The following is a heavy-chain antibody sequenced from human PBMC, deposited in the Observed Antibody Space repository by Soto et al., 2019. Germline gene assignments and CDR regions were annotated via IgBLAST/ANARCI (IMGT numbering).Heavy chain of an antibody. CDR1: GGTVSSYR. V-gene: IGHV1-69*13. Sequence: GASVKVSCKASGGTVSSYRFNWVRQARGQGLEWLGGIVPIYGTADYAQKFQGRVTITADESTRTVYMELSILKSQDTALYYCASDSGAKLSSSWGQGTLVTVSS. J-gene: IGHJ4*02. CDR2: IVPIYGTA. D-gene: IGHD6-13*01. CDR3: ASDSGAKLSSS.